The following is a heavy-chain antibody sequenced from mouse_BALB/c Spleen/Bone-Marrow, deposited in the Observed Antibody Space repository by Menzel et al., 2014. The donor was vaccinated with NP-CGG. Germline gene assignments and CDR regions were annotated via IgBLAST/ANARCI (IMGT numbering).Heavy chain of an antibody. D-gene: IGHD2-5*01. Sequence: EVQLQQSGAELVKPGASVKLSCTASGFNIKDTYMHWVKQRPEQGLEWIGRIDPANGNTKYDPKFQGKATITADTSSNTAYLQLSSLTSEDTAVYYCARNSNYGAWFAYGGQGTLVTVSA. CDR1: GFNIKDTY. V-gene: IGHV14-3*02. CDR2: IDPANGNT. J-gene: IGHJ3*01. CDR3: ARNSNYGAWFAY.